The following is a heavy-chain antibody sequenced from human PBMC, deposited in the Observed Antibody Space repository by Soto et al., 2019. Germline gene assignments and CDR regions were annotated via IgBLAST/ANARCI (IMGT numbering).Heavy chain of an antibody. CDR1: GYTFTNYW. J-gene: IGHJ6*02. Sequence: GESLKISCKGSGYTFTNYWIGWVRQMPGKGLEWMGIIYPGDSDTKYNPSFQGQVTISADKSITTTYLRWTSLKASDTAIYYCEASIFYYGIDVWGQGTTVTVSS. V-gene: IGHV5-51*01. CDR3: EASIFYYGIDV. CDR2: IYPGDSDT.